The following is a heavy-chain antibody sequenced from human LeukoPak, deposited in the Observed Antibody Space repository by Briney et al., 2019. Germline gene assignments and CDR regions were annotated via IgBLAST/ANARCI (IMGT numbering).Heavy chain of an antibody. Sequence: PSETLSLTCAVYDGSFSGYYWSWIRQPPGKGLEWIGEINHSGSTNYNPSLKSRVAISVDTSKNQFSLKLSSVTAADTAVYYCARARYCSGGSCYNLGFFYWGQGTLVTVSS. CDR3: ARARYCSGGSCYNLGFFY. CDR1: DGSFSGYY. D-gene: IGHD2-15*01. CDR2: INHSGST. V-gene: IGHV4-34*01. J-gene: IGHJ4*02.